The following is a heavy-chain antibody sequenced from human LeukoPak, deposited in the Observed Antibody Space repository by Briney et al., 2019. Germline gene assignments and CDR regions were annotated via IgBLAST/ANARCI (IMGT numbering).Heavy chain of an antibody. D-gene: IGHD3-3*01. V-gene: IGHV3-7*01. Sequence: GGSLRLSCAASGFTFSSYGMHWVRQAPGKGLEWVATINQDGGEKYYVDSVKGRFTISRDNARKSLYLQMNRLRAEDTAVYYCARDGRMGIFGVVITPNWFDTWGQGTPVTVAS. CDR1: GFTFSSYG. J-gene: IGHJ5*02. CDR2: INQDGGEK. CDR3: ARDGRMGIFGVVITPNWFDT.